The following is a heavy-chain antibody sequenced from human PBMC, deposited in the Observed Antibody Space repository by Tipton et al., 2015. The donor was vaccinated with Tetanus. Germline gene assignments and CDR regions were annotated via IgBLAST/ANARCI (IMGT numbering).Heavy chain of an antibody. CDR3: ARGDYYGSGTYDV. J-gene: IGHJ6*02. D-gene: IGHD3-10*01. Sequence: GLVKPSETLPLTCTVSGDSMSSSDYYWDWIRQPPGKGLEWIGEINYDGSTNYSPSLKSRVTLSLDTTKKQVSLKLSSVTAADTAVYYCARGDYYGSGTYDVWGQGTTVTVPS. V-gene: IGHV4-39*07. CDR2: INYDGST. CDR1: GDSMSSSDYY.